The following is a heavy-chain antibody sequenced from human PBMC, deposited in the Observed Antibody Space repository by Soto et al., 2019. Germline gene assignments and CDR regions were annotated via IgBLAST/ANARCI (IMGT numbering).Heavy chain of an antibody. Sequence: QVQLVESGGGVVQPGRSLRLSCAASGFTFSNYGMHWVRQAPGKGLEWVIVISYDGNVAYYADSVKGRSTISRDNSKNTLYLQMNSLRTEDTAMYSCAKEGPIPNWYFDYWGQGTLVTVSS. CDR1: GFTFSNYG. CDR3: AKEGPIPNWYFDY. CDR2: ISYDGNVA. V-gene: IGHV3-30*18. D-gene: IGHD1-1*01. J-gene: IGHJ4*02.